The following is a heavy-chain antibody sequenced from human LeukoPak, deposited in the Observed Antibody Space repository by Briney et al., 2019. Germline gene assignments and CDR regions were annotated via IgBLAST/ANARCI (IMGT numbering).Heavy chain of an antibody. V-gene: IGHV4-61*02. D-gene: IGHD1-26*01. CDR2: IYTSGRT. CDR1: GGSISSGSYY. CDR3: ARSSGSYYRGYYFDY. J-gene: IGHJ4*02. Sequence: SETLSLTCTVYGGSISSGSYYWSWIRQPAGKGLEWIGRIYTSGRTNYNPSLKSRVTISVDTSTNQFSLKLSSVTAADTAVYYCARSSGSYYRGYYFDYWGQGTLVTVS.